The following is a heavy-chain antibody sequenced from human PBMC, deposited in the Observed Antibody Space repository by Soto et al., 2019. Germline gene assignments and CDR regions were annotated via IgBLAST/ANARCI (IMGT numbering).Heavy chain of an antibody. D-gene: IGHD1-1*01. V-gene: IGHV3-43*01. J-gene: IGHJ6*02. CDR2: ISWDGGST. CDR3: AKDIQAVGGNQPYYYYYYGMDV. Sequence: GGSLRLSCAASGFTFDDYTMHWVRQAPGKGLEWVSLISWDGGSTYYADSVKGRFTIPRDNSKNSLYLQMNSLRTEDTDLDYCAKDIQAVGGNQPYYYYYYGMDVWGQGTTVTVSS. CDR1: GFTFDDYT.